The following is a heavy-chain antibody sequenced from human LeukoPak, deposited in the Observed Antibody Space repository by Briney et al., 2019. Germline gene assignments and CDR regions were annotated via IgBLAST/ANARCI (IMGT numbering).Heavy chain of an antibody. Sequence: SETLSLTCTVSGGSISSGGYYWSWIRQHPGKGLEWIGYIYYSGSTYYNPSLKSRVTISVDTSKNRFSLKLSSVTAADTAVYYCARGLVPAAYNWFDPWGQGTLVTVSS. V-gene: IGHV4-31*03. J-gene: IGHJ5*02. CDR1: GGSISSGGYY. CDR3: ARGLVPAAYNWFDP. CDR2: IYYSGST. D-gene: IGHD2-2*01.